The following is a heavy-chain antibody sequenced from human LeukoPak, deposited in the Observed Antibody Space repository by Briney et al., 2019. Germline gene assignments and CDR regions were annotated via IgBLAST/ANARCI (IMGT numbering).Heavy chain of an antibody. CDR1: GFSFTSYW. J-gene: IGHJ4*02. CDR2: INSAGNSA. D-gene: IGHD5-24*01. CDR3: ARDVWGDRDGFFDN. V-gene: IGHV3-74*01. Sequence: GGSLRLSCAASGFSFTSYWMHWVRQVPGKGLMWVARINSAGNSASYGGSVQGRFTISRDNAKNTLSLQMSSLRAEDTGIYYCARDVWGDRDGFFDNWGQGTLVTVAS.